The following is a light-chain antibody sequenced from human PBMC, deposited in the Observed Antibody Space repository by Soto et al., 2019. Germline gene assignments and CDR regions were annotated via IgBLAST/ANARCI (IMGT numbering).Light chain of an antibody. Sequence: EVGMTQSPATLSVFPGERVTLSCRASESVGSNLAWYQQKPGQAPRLLIYGASTRATGVPARFSGSGSGTEFTLTISSLQSDDSALYYYQQYNNWLTFGGGTKVEIE. CDR3: QQYNNWLT. CDR2: GAS. J-gene: IGKJ4*01. V-gene: IGKV3-15*01. CDR1: ESVGSN.